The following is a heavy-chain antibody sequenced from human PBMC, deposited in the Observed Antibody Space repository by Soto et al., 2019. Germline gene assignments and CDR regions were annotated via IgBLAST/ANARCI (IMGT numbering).Heavy chain of an antibody. CDR1: GFSFSNYG. CDR3: ARGGARSSGSYYGSGALDY. Sequence: EVQLVESGGGLVQPGGSLRLSCAASGFSFSNYGMHWFRQAPGKGLEWISYVSSTGTTIYQAGSVRGRFTISRDNAKNSLDLQMNNLRAEDTAVYYCARGGARSSGSYYGSGALDYWGQGTLVTVSS. CDR2: VSSTGTTI. D-gene: IGHD3-10*01. V-gene: IGHV3-48*01. J-gene: IGHJ4*02.